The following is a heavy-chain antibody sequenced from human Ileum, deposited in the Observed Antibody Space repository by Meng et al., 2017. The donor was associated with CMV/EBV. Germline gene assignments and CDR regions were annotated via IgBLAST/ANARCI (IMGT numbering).Heavy chain of an antibody. D-gene: IGHD2-21*02. Sequence: QVHLQQSGAGLLKPSETLTLTCAVYGESFSHYYWTWIRQPPGKGLEWIGEIYRDGTTNYDPSLKSRVSISEDTSKNQFSLKLTSVTAADTAVYYCARSTKADCWEVLTYWGQGTLVTVSS. J-gene: IGHJ4*02. CDR1: GESFSHYY. V-gene: IGHV4-34*01. CDR2: IYRDGTT. CDR3: ARSTKADCWEVLTY.